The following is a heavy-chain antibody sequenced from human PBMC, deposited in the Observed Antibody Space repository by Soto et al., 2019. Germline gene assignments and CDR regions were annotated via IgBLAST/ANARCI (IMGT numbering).Heavy chain of an antibody. D-gene: IGHD6-25*01. J-gene: IGHJ4*02. Sequence: LRLSCIASGFTFSNYAMSWVRQAPGKGLEWVSTISDNGANTFIGDSMKDHFDISRDNSKNTVFLHLSTVRAEDTAIYYCARAIGADFFDYWGQGTPVTVSS. CDR3: ARAIGADFFDY. CDR2: ISDNGANT. V-gene: IGHV3-23*01. CDR1: GFTFSNYA.